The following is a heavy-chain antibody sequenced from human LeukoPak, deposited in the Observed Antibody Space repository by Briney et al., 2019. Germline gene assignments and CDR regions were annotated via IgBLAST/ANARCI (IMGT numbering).Heavy chain of an antibody. CDR2: INHSGST. D-gene: IGHD4-17*01. CDR3: ARGVTYGDYVFDY. CDR1: GGSFSGYY. V-gene: IGHV4-34*01. Sequence: SETLSLTCAVYGGSFSGYYWSWIRQPPGKGLEWIGEINHSGSTNYNPSLKSRVTISVDTSKNQFSLKLSSVTAADTAVYYCARGVTYGDYVFDYWGQGTLVTVPS. J-gene: IGHJ4*02.